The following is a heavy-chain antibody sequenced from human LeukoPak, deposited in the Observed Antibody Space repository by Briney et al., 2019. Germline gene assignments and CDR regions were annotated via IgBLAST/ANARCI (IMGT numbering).Heavy chain of an antibody. D-gene: IGHD2-21*02. J-gene: IGHJ4*02. CDR3: AKMGGDLS. CDR1: GFTFSNCA. V-gene: IGHV3-23*01. CDR2: ISDSGGRT. Sequence: GGSLRLSCAASGFTFSNCAMNWVRQAPGKGLEWVSAISDSGGRTYYADSVKGRFTISRDNSKNTLYLQMNSLRAEDTAVYYCAKMGGDLSWGQGTLVTVSS.